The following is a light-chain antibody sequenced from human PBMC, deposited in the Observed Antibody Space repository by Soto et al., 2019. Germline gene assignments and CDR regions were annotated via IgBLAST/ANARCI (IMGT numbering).Light chain of an antibody. Sequence: DIQMTQSPSSLSASVGDRVTITCRASQGIGNYLAWFQQKPGQAPKSLIYAASSLQSGVPSKFSGSGAGTDFTLTISSLQPEDFATYFCQQYNSYPLTFGQGTKLEIK. CDR2: AAS. CDR3: QQYNSYPLT. V-gene: IGKV1-16*02. CDR1: QGIGNY. J-gene: IGKJ2*01.